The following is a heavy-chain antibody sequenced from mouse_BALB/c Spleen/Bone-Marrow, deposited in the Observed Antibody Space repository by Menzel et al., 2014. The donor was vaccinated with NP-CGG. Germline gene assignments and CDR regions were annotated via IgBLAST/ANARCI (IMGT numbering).Heavy chain of an antibody. J-gene: IGHJ4*01. CDR1: GFNIKDTY. Sequence: EVKLQESGTELVKPGASVKLSCTASGFNIKDTYMHWVKQRPEQGLEWIGRIDPANGNTRYDPKFQGKATMTADTSSNTAYLQLTSLTSEDTAVYYCARAYYYGSSYYVMDYWGQGTSVTVSS. D-gene: IGHD1-1*01. CDR3: ARAYYYGSSYYVMDY. CDR2: IDPANGNT. V-gene: IGHV14-3*02.